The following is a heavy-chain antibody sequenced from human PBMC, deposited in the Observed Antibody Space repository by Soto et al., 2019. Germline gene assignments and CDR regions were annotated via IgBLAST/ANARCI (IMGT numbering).Heavy chain of an antibody. CDR2: ISYVGSEK. D-gene: IGHD5-18*01. Sequence: GGSLRLSCAASESTFSSYGIHWVRQAPGKGLEWVAVISYVGSEKYYADSAKGRFSISRDHSKNTVDLQMNGLRPEDTAVYYCARSALVLGYYYYGLDVWGQGTAVNVSS. CDR3: ARSALVLGYYYYGLDV. CDR1: ESTFSSYG. J-gene: IGHJ6*02. V-gene: IGHV3-30*03.